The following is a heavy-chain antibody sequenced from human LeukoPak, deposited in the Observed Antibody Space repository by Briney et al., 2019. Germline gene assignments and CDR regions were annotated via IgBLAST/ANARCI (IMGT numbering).Heavy chain of an antibody. CDR1: GFTFSSYA. V-gene: IGHV3-23*01. CDR3: AKTIRNAYDSSGYLDAFDI. J-gene: IGHJ3*02. D-gene: IGHD3-22*01. CDR2: ISGSGGST. Sequence: GGSLRLSCAASGFTFSSYAMSWVRQAPGKGLEWVSAISGSGGSTYYADSVKSRFTISRDNSKNTLYLQMNSLRAEDTAVYYCAKTIRNAYDSSGYLDAFDIWGQGTMVTVSS.